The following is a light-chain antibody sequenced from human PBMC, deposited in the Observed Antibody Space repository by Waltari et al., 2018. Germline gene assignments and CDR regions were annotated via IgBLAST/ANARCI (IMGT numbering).Light chain of an antibody. Sequence: DIQMTQSPSTLSAYVGDRVIIICRASQSVKNNLAWYQQKPGKAPKVLVHKSARLESGVPSRFSGSGYGTEFTLTISSLQPDDFATYYCQEYDSLPVTFGGGTKVEIK. CDR1: QSVKNN. V-gene: IGKV1-5*03. J-gene: IGKJ4*01. CDR2: KSA. CDR3: QEYDSLPVT.